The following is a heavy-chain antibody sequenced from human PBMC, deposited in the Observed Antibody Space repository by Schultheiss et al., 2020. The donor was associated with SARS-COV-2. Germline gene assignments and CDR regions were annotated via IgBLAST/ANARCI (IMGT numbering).Heavy chain of an antibody. Sequence: GSLRLSCAASGFTFSNAWMSWVRQAPGKGLEWIGEINHSGSTNYNPSLKSRVTISVDTSKNQFSLKLSSVTAADTAVYYCARHRGSLYYMDVWGKGTTVTVSS. CDR3: ARHRGSLYYMDV. D-gene: IGHD3-10*01. CDR2: INHSGST. J-gene: IGHJ6*03. CDR1: GFTFSNAW. V-gene: IGHV4-34*01.